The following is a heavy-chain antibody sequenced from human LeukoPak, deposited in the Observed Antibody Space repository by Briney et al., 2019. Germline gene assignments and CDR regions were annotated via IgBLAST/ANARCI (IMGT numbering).Heavy chain of an antibody. CDR2: IYDNENT. Sequence: PSETLSLTCTVSGGSIRNDNHYWSWIRQPPGRGLEWVASIYDNENTYFSSSLKSRLTIPVDTSENQFSLKLNSVTAADTAVYYCATLRSSGWPHVKTSWGKGTLVTVSS. V-gene: IGHV4-39*01. D-gene: IGHD6-25*01. J-gene: IGHJ5*02. CDR3: ATLRSSGWPHVKTS. CDR1: GGSIRNDNHY.